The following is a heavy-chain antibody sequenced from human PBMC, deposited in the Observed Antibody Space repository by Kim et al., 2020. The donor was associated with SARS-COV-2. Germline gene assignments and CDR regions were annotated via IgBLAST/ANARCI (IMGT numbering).Heavy chain of an antibody. CDR3: ARGLYSSSWYYFDY. V-gene: IGHV1-18*01. CDR1: GYTFTSYG. D-gene: IGHD6-13*01. J-gene: IGHJ4*02. CDR2: ISAYNGNT. Sequence: ASVKVSCQASGYTFTSYGISWVRQAPGQGLEWMGWISAYNGNTNYAQKLQGRVTMTTDTSTSTAYMELRSLRSDDTAVYYCARGLYSSSWYYFDYWGQGTLVTVSS.